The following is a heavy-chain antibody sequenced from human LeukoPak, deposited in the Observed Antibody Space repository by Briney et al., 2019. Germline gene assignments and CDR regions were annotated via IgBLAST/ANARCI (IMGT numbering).Heavy chain of an antibody. CDR2: INQSGNT. CDR1: GGSFSGFY. J-gene: IGHJ4*02. V-gene: IGHV4-34*01. CDR3: ASIGADYYGSGSYDY. D-gene: IGHD3-10*01. Sequence: SETLSLTCAVDGGSFSGFYWSWIRQTAGKGLEWIGEINQSGNTNYNPSLTDYNPSLKSRVSISVDTSKKQLSLKLSSVTAADTAVYYCASIGADYYGSGSYDYWGQGTLVTVSS.